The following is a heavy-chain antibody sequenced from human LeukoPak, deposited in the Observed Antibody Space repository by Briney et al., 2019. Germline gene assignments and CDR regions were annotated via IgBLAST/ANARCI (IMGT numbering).Heavy chain of an antibody. CDR3: VRDLILVWTPGDDFDH. V-gene: IGHV3-74*01. CDR1: GFIFSTHA. J-gene: IGHJ4*02. D-gene: IGHD3-16*01. Sequence: TGGSLRLSCVASGFIFSTHAMSWVRLAPGGWLEWVLRINERATIISYADSVKGRFTISRENARNTLYLQMNSLTAEDTAVYYCVRDLILVWTPGDDFDHWGQGTLVTVSS. CDR2: INERATII.